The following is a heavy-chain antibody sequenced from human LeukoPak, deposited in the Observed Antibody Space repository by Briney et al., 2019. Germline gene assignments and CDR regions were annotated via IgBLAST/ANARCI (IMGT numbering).Heavy chain of an antibody. D-gene: IGHD3-3*01. CDR2: IIPIFGTA. CDR3: AREGTIFGVVRGYMDV. CDR1: GGTFSSYA. Sequence: SVKVSRKASGGTFSSYAISWVRQAPGQGLEWMGGIIPIFGTANYAQKFQGRVTITTDESTSTAYMELSSLRSEDTAVYYCAREGTIFGVVRGYMDVWGKGTTVTVSS. J-gene: IGHJ6*03. V-gene: IGHV1-69*05.